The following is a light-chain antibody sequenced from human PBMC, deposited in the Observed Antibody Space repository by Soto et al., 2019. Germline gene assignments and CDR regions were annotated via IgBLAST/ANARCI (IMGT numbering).Light chain of an antibody. V-gene: IGKV3-20*01. CDR3: QRQGRSPTRT. Sequence: EIALTQSPGTLSLAPGERATLSCRASQDLVSDFLGWYQQKPGQPPRLLIFGASLTATGIPDGFSGSGSGTNFTLNINTREPDESGVDYCQRQGRSPTRTFGQGTKVEIK. CDR1: QDLVSDF. CDR2: GAS. J-gene: IGKJ1*01.